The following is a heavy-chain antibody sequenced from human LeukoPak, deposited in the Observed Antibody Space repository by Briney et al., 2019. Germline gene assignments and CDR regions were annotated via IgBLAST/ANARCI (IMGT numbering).Heavy chain of an antibody. J-gene: IGHJ4*02. CDR3: ARDRGEQWLVPIPTFDY. D-gene: IGHD6-19*01. V-gene: IGHV1-18*01. Sequence: ASVKVSCKASGYTFTSYGISWVRQAPGQGLEWMGWISAYNGNTNYAQKLQGRVTMTTDTSTSTAYMELRSLRSDDTAVYYCARDRGEQWLVPIPTFDYWGQGTLVTVSS. CDR2: ISAYNGNT. CDR1: GYTFTSYG.